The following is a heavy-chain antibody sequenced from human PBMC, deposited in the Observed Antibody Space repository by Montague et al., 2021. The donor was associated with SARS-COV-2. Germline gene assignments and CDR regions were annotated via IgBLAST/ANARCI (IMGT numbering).Heavy chain of an antibody. Sequence: SETLSPTCAVYGGSFSGYYWSWIRQPPGKGLEWIGEINHSGSTNYNPSLKSRVTISVDTSKNQFSLKLSSVTAADTAVYYCARARQEVVEAALGIRAYYYYYYMDVWGKGTTVTVSS. CDR3: ARARQEVVEAALGIRAYYYYYYMDV. CDR2: INHSGST. D-gene: IGHD2-2*01. CDR1: GGSFSGYY. V-gene: IGHV4-34*01. J-gene: IGHJ6*03.